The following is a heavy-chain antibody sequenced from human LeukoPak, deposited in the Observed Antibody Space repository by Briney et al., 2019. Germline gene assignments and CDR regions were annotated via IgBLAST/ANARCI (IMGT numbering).Heavy chain of an antibody. D-gene: IGHD3-3*01. J-gene: IGHJ4*02. CDR2: INHSGST. CDR1: GGSFSGYY. Sequence: SETLSLTCAVYGGSFSGYYWSWIRQPPGKGLEWIGEINHSGSTNYNPSLKSRVTISVDTSKNQFSLKLSSVTAADTAVYYCASRPRSFWSGARLSNWGQGTLVNVSS. CDR3: ASRPRSFWSGARLSN. V-gene: IGHV4-34*01.